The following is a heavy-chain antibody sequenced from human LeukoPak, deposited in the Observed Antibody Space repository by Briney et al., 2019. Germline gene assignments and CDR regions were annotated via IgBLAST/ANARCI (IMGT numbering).Heavy chain of an antibody. D-gene: IGHD3-9*01. CDR2: IKQDGSEK. V-gene: IGHV3-7*01. Sequence: GGSLRLSCAASGFTFSSYWMSWVRQAPGKGLEWVANIKQDGSEKYYVDSVKGRFTISRDNAKNSLYLQMNSLRAEDTAVYYCAQGGSFDWFPDFDYWGQGTLVTVSS. CDR3: AQGGSFDWFPDFDY. J-gene: IGHJ4*02. CDR1: GFTFSSYW.